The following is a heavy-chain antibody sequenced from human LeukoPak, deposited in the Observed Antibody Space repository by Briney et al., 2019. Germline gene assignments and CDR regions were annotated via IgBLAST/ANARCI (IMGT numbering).Heavy chain of an antibody. J-gene: IGHJ4*02. D-gene: IGHD3-10*01. V-gene: IGHV4-30-4*07. CDR3: ARDPYDSGI. Sequence: SETLSLTCDVSGDSISSGGYSWSWVWQPPGKGLEWIGYIYSSGRSYYNPSLQSRVTISIDTSKNEFSLKVTSVTAADTAVYYCARDPYDSGIWGQGTLVTVSS. CDR2: IYSSGRS. CDR1: GDSISSGGYS.